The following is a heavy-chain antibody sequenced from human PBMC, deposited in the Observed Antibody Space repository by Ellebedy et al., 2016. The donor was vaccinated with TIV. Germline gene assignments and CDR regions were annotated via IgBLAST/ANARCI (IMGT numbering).Heavy chain of an antibody. V-gene: IGHV3-30-3*01. J-gene: IGHJ6*02. CDR2: ISYDGSNK. D-gene: IGHD3-22*01. Sequence: GESLKISXAASGFTFSSYAMHWVRQAPGKGLEWVAVISYDGSNKYYADSVKGRFTISRDNSKNTLYLQMNSLRAEDTAVYYCARDTYYYDSSDQDPWYYGMDVWGQGTTVTVSS. CDR3: ARDTYYYDSSDQDPWYYGMDV. CDR1: GFTFSSYA.